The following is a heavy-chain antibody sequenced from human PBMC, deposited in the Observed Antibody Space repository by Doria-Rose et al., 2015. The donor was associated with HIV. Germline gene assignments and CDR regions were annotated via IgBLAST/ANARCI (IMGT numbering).Heavy chain of an antibody. CDR3: ARGPSDFGDYVAFQH. CDR2: INHGGST. V-gene: IGHV4-34*01. Sequence: QVQLQQWDAGLLKPSETLSLTCAVYGGSFSGYYWTWIRQSPGKGLEWIGEINHGGSTNYNPSPKSRVTISLDMSKNQFSLKVTPVPAADTAVYYCARGPSDFGDYVAFQHWGQGTLVTVSS. J-gene: IGHJ1*01. CDR1: GGSFSGYY. D-gene: IGHD4-17*01.